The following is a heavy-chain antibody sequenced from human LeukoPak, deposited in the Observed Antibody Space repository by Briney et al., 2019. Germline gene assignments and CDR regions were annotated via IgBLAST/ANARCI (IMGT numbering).Heavy chain of an antibody. CDR3: ARLARSYYDSSGYYYAVY. V-gene: IGHV3-11*01. Sequence: KPGGSLRLSCAASGFTFSDYYMSWIRQAPGKGLEGVSYISSSGSTIYYADSVKGRFTISRDNAKNSLYLQMNSLRAEDTAVYYCARLARSYYDSSGYYYAVYWGQGTLVTVSS. CDR2: ISSSGSTI. CDR1: GFTFSDYY. J-gene: IGHJ4*02. D-gene: IGHD3-22*01.